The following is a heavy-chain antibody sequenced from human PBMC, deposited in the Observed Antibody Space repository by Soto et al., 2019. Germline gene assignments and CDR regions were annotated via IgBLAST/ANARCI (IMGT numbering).Heavy chain of an antibody. D-gene: IGHD5-18*01. CDR2: IVVGSGNT. CDR1: GFTFTSSA. Sequence: SVKVSCKASGFTFTSSAVQWVRQARGQRLEWIGWIVVGSGNTNYAQKFQERVTITRDMSTSTAYMELSSLRSEDTAVYYCAAPIDTAMAFDYWGQGTLVNVA. J-gene: IGHJ4*02. CDR3: AAPIDTAMAFDY. V-gene: IGHV1-58*01.